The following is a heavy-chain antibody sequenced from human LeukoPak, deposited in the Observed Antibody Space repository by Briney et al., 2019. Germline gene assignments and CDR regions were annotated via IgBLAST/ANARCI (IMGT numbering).Heavy chain of an antibody. V-gene: IGHV4-34*01. Sequence: SETLSLTCAVYGGSFSGYYWSWIRQPPGKGLEWIGEINHSGSTNYNPSLKSRVTISVDTAKNQFSLKLSSVTAADTAVYYCARAPPRGYDYVWGSYRWYYFDYWGQGTLVTVSS. D-gene: IGHD3-16*02. CDR3: ARAPPRGYDYVWGSYRWYYFDY. J-gene: IGHJ4*02. CDR2: INHSGST. CDR1: GGSFSGYY.